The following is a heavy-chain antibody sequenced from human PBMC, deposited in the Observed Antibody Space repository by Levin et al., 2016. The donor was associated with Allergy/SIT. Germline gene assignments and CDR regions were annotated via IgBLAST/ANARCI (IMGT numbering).Heavy chain of an antibody. Sequence: VRQAPGKGLEWVANIKQDGSEKYYVDSVKGRLTISRDNAKNSLYLQMNSLRAEDTAVYYCARDSGYTSGWYDYWGQGNLVTVSS. V-gene: IGHV3-7*01. CDR2: IKQDGSEK. CDR3: ARDSGYTSGWYDY. J-gene: IGHJ4*02. D-gene: IGHD6-19*01.